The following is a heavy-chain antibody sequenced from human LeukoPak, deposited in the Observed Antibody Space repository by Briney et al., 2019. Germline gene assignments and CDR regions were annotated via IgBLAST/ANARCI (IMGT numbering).Heavy chain of an antibody. J-gene: IGHJ6*02. Sequence: GGSLRLSCAASGFTFSSYAMSWVRQAPGKGLEWVSAISGSGGSTYYADSVKGRFTISRDNSKNTLYLQMNSLRAEDTAVYYCARDPELRYFDWLSYYYYYYGMDVWGQGTTVTVSS. CDR1: GFTFSSYA. D-gene: IGHD3-9*01. CDR3: ARDPELRYFDWLSYYYYYYGMDV. CDR2: ISGSGGST. V-gene: IGHV3-23*01.